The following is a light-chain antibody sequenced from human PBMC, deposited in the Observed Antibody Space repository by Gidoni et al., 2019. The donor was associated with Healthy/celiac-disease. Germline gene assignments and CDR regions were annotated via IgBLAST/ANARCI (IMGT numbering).Light chain of an antibody. CDR3: QQYNNWPPL. Sequence: EIVITQSPATLSVSPGERATLSCRASQSVSSNLAWYQQKPGQAPRLLIYGASTRATGIPARFSGSGSGTEFTLTISSLQSEDFAVYYCQQYNNWPPLFGQGTKVEIK. J-gene: IGKJ1*01. CDR1: QSVSSN. CDR2: GAS. V-gene: IGKV3-15*01.